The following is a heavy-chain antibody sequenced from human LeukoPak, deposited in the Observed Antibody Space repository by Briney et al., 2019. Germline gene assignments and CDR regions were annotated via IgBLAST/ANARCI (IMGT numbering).Heavy chain of an antibody. J-gene: IGHJ6*02. D-gene: IGHD1-7*01. CDR1: GFTFSSYA. V-gene: IGHV3-30*04. CDR3: ARGPRTGTAFYHYGMDV. CDR2: ISYDGRNK. Sequence: GGSLRLTCAASGFTFSSYAMHWVRQAPGKGPEWVAIISYDGRNKYYADSVKGRFTISRDDSKNTLYVQMNSLRAEDTAVYYCARGPRTGTAFYHYGMDVWGQGTTVTVSS.